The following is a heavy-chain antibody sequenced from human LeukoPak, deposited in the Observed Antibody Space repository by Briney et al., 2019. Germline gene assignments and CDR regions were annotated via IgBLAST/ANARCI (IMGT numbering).Heavy chain of an antibody. V-gene: IGHV4-38-2*02. CDR3: ARNRYCSSSNCNGPSYMDV. CDR2: IYHSGST. J-gene: IGHJ6*03. D-gene: IGHD2-2*01. CDR1: GYSISSGYY. Sequence: TSETLSLTCTVSGYSISSGYYWVWIRQPPGKGLEWIGNIYHSGSTYYNPSLKSRVTISVDTSKNQFSLKVRSVTAADTAVYYCARNRYCSSSNCNGPSYMDVWGKGTTVTVSS.